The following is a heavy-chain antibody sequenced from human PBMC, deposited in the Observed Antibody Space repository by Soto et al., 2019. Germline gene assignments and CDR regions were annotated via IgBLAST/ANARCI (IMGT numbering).Heavy chain of an antibody. CDR2: FDPEDGET. CDR1: GYTLTELS. D-gene: IGHD4-17*01. Sequence: ASVKVSCKVSGYTLTELSMHWVRQAPGKGLEWMGGFDPEDGETIYAQKFQGRVTMTEDTSTDTAYMELSSLRSEDTAVYYCATIPPRATTAYYFDYWGQGTLVTVSS. J-gene: IGHJ4*02. CDR3: ATIPPRATTAYYFDY. V-gene: IGHV1-24*01.